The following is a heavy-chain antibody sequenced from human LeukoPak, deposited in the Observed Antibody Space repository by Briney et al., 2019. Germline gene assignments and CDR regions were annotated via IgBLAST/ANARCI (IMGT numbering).Heavy chain of an antibody. Sequence: GASVKVSCKAFGYTFTSNYMHWVRQAPGQGLEWMGIINPSGGSTSYAQKFQGRVTMTRDMSTSTVYMELSSLRSEDTAVYYCARGPPSSSWDWVGYFDCWGQGTLVTVSS. CDR2: INPSGGST. J-gene: IGHJ4*02. V-gene: IGHV1-46*01. D-gene: IGHD6-13*01. CDR3: ARGPPSSSWDWVGYFDC. CDR1: GYTFTSNY.